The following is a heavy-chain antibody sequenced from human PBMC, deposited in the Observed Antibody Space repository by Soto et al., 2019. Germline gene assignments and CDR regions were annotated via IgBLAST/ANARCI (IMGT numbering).Heavy chain of an antibody. D-gene: IGHD3-10*01. CDR3: AAGSGSYYPFDY. V-gene: IGHV3-23*01. CDR2: ISGSGGST. Sequence: EVQLLESGGGLVQPGGSLRLSCAASGFTFISYAMSWVRQAPGKGLEWVSAISGSGGSTYYADSVKGRFTISRDNSKNTLYLQMNSLRAEDTAVYYCAAGSGSYYPFDYWGQGTLVNVSS. J-gene: IGHJ4*02. CDR1: GFTFISYA.